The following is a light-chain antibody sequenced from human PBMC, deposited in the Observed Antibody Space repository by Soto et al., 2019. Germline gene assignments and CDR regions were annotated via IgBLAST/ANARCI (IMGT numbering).Light chain of an antibody. Sequence: IVLTQYPGSLSLSRGERVTLLGSASQSISRNYLAWYQQKPGQAPRLLIYDASNRATGIPARFSGSGSGTDFTLTISSLDPEDFAFYYCQQRSNWPETFGQGTRLEIK. J-gene: IGKJ5*01. CDR2: DAS. CDR1: QSISRNY. CDR3: QQRSNWPET. V-gene: IGKV3-11*01.